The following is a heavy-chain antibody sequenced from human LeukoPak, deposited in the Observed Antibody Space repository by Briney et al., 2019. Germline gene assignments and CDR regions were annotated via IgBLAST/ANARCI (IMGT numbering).Heavy chain of an antibody. Sequence: AGSLRLSCAASGFTVNRDYMSWVRQAPGKGLKWVSVVYTDGRTFYADSVKGRFTISRDDSKNTVFLQMNSLRAEDTAIYFCTRGSPTVSAGYNWGRGTVVTVSS. D-gene: IGHD1-1*01. CDR1: GFTVNRDY. CDR3: TRGSPTVSAGYN. J-gene: IGHJ4*02. CDR2: VYTDGRT. V-gene: IGHV3-53*01.